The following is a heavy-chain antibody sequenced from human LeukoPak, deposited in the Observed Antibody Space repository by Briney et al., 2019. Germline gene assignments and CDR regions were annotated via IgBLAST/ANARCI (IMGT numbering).Heavy chain of an antibody. D-gene: IGHD2-21*02. CDR1: GFTFTNAW. CDR3: TTAVVVTGFDY. CDR2: IKRKSDGGTT. Sequence: VGSPRLSCATSGFTFTNAWMTWVRETPVHGLDSVGRIKRKSDGGTTDYAAPVKGRFNISRDDSKATVFLLMNSLKTEDTAVYYCTTAVVVTGFDYWGQGTLVSVSS. J-gene: IGHJ4*02. V-gene: IGHV3-15*01.